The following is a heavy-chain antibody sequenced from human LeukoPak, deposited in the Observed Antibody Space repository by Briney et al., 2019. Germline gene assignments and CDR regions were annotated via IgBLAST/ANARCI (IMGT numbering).Heavy chain of an antibody. CDR3: AGGREMPAWSYYDSSGYYQ. Sequence: TGGSLRLSCAASGFTFSDYYMSWIRQAPGKGLEWVSYISRSSSYTNYADTVKARFTISRDNAKTPLYLQMKSLRAQDTAAYYCAGGREMPAWSYYDSSGYYQWGQGTLVTVSS. D-gene: IGHD3-22*01. J-gene: IGHJ4*02. CDR2: ISRSSSYT. V-gene: IGHV3-11*03. CDR1: GFTFSDYY.